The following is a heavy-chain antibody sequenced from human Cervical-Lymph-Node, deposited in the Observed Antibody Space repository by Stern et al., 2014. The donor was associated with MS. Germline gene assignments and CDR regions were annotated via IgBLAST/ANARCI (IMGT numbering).Heavy chain of an antibody. J-gene: IGHJ5*02. CDR1: GDSINSSSNW. CDR3: ARDPWFDP. Sequence: QVQLQESGPGLVRPSGTLSLSCVVSGDSINSSSNWWSWVRQPPGKGLEWIGEMYHSGTTNYNPSLKSRVTISVDKSKNQFSLKLPSVTAADTAVYYCARDPWFDPWGQGTLVTVSS. V-gene: IGHV4-4*02. CDR2: MYHSGTT.